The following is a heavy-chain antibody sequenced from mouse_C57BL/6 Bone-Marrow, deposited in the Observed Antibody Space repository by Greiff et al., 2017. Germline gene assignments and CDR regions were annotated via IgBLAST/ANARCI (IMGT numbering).Heavy chain of an antibody. CDR1: GYTFTSYW. J-gene: IGHJ4*01. CDR3: ARRYHGDYAMDY. CDR2: IDPSDSYT. Sequence: QVQLQQPGAELVRPGTSVKLSCKASGYTFTSYWMHWVKQRPGQGLEWIGVIDPSDSYTNYNQKFKGKATLTVDTSSSTAYMQLSSLTSEDSAVYYCARRYHGDYAMDYWGQGTSVTVSS. V-gene: IGHV1-59*01. D-gene: IGHD5-1-1*01.